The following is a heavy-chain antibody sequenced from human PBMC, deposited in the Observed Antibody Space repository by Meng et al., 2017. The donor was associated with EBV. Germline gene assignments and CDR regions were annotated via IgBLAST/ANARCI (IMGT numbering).Heavy chain of an antibody. Sequence: VQLTEPCPRLVKPSETLSLTCTVSGASVSGGTYHWSWIRKHPGKELEWIGYIYDGGTTIYNPSLKSRVTILVDASKNQFSLKLSSVTTADTAVYYCAKSRSSTPGVIDYWGQGTLVTVSS. CDR1: GASVSGGTYH. V-gene: IGHV4-61*01. D-gene: IGHD3-10*01. J-gene: IGHJ4*02. CDR3: AKSRSSTPGVIDY. CDR2: IYDGGTT.